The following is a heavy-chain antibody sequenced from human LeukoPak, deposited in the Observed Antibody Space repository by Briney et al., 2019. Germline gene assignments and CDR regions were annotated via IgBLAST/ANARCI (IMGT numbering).Heavy chain of an antibody. CDR2: ISGSSIYI. CDR1: GFTFSNYT. CDR3: ASKVGATTDFYYYGMDV. D-gene: IGHD1-26*01. Sequence: GGSLRFSCAASGFTFSNYTVSWVRQDQGKGLEWVSSISGSSIYIYYADSVKGRFTISRDNAKNSLYLQINSLRAEDTAVYYCASKVGATTDFYYYGMDVWGQGTTVTVSS. V-gene: IGHV3-21*01. J-gene: IGHJ6*02.